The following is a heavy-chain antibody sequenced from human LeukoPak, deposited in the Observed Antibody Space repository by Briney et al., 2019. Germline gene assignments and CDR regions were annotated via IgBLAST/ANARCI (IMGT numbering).Heavy chain of an antibody. Sequence: GGSLRLSCAASGFTVSSNYMSWVRQAPGKGLEWVSVIYSGGSTYYADSVKGRFTISRDNSKNTLYLQMNSLRAEDTAVYYCARDQDSSSSVYYYGMDVWGQGTRSPSP. CDR3: ARDQDSSSSVYYYGMDV. V-gene: IGHV3-53*01. D-gene: IGHD6-6*01. CDR2: IYSGGST. CDR1: GFTVSSNY. J-gene: IGHJ6*02.